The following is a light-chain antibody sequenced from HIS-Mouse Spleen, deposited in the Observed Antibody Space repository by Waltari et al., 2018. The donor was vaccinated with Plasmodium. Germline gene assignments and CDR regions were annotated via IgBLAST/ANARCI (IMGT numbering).Light chain of an antibody. CDR2: EDS. CDR1: ALPKKH. Sequence: SYELTQPPSVSVSPGQTARIPCPGDALPKKHAYWDQQKSSQAPVLVIYEDSKRPSGIPERFSGSSSGTMATLTISGAQVEDEADYYCYSTDSSGNHRVFGGGTKLTVL. V-gene: IGLV3-10*01. CDR3: YSTDSSGNHRV. J-gene: IGLJ3*02.